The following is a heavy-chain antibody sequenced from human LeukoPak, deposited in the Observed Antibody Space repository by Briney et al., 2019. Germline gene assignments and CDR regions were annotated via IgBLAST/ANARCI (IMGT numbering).Heavy chain of an antibody. D-gene: IGHD6-6*01. V-gene: IGHV3-23*01. Sequence: GGSLRLTCAASGCTFSRYAMNAVRQAPGKGLEWVLVISGSGGNTYYADSVKGRFTISRDNSKNTLYLQMNSLRVDDTAVYSCAKGSHGYSSSSADYWGQGTLVTVSS. CDR1: GCTFSRYA. CDR3: AKGSHGYSSSSADY. CDR2: ISGSGGNT. J-gene: IGHJ4*02.